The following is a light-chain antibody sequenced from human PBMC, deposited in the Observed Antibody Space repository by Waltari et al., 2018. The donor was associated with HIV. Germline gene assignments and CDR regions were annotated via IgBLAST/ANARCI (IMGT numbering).Light chain of an antibody. Sequence: QSALTQPAAVSGSPGQSITSSCTGTSSDVGGYNSVSWYQQHPGKAPKLMIYEVSNRPSGFSNRFSGSTSGNTASLTISVLQAEDEADYYCSSYTSSSTVVFGGGTKLTVL. CDR2: EVS. CDR1: SSDVGGYNS. J-gene: IGLJ2*01. V-gene: IGLV2-14*01. CDR3: SSYTSSSTVV.